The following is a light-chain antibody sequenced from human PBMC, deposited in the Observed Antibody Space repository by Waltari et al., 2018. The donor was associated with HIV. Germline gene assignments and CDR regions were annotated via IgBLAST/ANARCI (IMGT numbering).Light chain of an antibody. CDR2: GAS. J-gene: IGKJ2*01. CDR1: QSVSSN. CDR3: QQYYNWPYT. V-gene: IGKV3-15*01. Sequence: EIVMTQSPATLSVSQGERATLSCRASQSVSSNLAWYQQKPGQAPRLLIYGASTRATGIPARFSGSGSGTEFTLTLSSLQSEDFAVYFCQQYYNWPYTFGQGTKLEIK.